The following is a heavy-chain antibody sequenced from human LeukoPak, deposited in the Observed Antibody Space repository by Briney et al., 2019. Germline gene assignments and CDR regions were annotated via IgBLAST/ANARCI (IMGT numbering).Heavy chain of an antibody. D-gene: IGHD5/OR15-5a*01. CDR2: IGSDGTKQ. CDR1: GFIFSDHA. J-gene: IGHJ4*02. V-gene: IGHV3-30*04. CDR3: ARQMTSTRLFDS. Sequence: PGGSLRLSSVASGFIFSDHAFHWVRQSPDKGLEWVALIGSDGTKQYYADSVQGRFTVSRENSKNTLFLQMNTVRADDTAVYFCARQMTSTRLFDSWGQGTLVTVSS.